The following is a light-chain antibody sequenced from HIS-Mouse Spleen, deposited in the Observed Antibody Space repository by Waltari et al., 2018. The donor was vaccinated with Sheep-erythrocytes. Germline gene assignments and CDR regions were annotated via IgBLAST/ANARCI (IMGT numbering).Light chain of an antibody. CDR1: SSDVGGYNY. V-gene: IGLV2-11*01. CDR2: DVS. CDR3: QAWDSSTVV. J-gene: IGLJ2*01. Sequence: QSALTQPRSVSGSPGQSVTISCTGTSSDVGGYNYVSWYQQYPGKAPKLMIYDVSKRPAGVPARFAGAKSGNTATLTISGTQAMDEADYYCQAWDSSTVVFGGGTKLTVL.